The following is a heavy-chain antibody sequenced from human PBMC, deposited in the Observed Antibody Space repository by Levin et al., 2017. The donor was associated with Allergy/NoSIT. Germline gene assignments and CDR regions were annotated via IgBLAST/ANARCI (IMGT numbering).Heavy chain of an antibody. CDR2: ISHSRRYI. CDR3: ARRSTGKMGYYYDSSGFGPLLDY. J-gene: IGHJ4*02. V-gene: IGHV3-21*01. CDR1: GFDFSNYT. D-gene: IGHD3-22*01. Sequence: LSLTCAASGFDFSNYTMSWVRQTPRGGLEWVSSISHSRRYIYYAESVRGRFTISRDDAKNSLFLQMNSLRVEDTAIYYCARRSTGKMGYYYDSSGFGPLLDYWGQGTLVTVSS.